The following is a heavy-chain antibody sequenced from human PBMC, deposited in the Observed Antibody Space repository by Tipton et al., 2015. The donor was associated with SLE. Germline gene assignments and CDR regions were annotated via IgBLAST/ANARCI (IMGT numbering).Heavy chain of an antibody. D-gene: IGHD6-13*01. Sequence: SLRLSCAASGFTFSSYGMHWVRQAPGKGLEWMAAIWYDGTNEYYADSVKGRFTIYRDNSKNTLYLQMNSLRAEDTAVYYCAAQLVLYYYGMDVWGQGTTVTVSS. CDR2: IWYDGTNE. J-gene: IGHJ6*02. CDR1: GFTFSSYG. V-gene: IGHV3-33*01. CDR3: AAQLVLYYYGMDV.